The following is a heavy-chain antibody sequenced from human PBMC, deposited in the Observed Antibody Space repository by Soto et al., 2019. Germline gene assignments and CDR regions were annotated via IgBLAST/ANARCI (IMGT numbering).Heavy chain of an antibody. D-gene: IGHD3-22*01. CDR3: AGPNSGLRY. V-gene: IGHV3-21*01. J-gene: IGHJ4*02. CDR2: ISSSSSYI. Sequence: EVQLVESGGGLVKPGGSLRLSCAASGFTFSSYSMNWVRQTPGKGLEWVSSISSSSSYIYYADSVKGRFTISRDNAKNSLYLQMNSLRAEDTAVYYCAGPNSGLRYWGQGTLVTVSS. CDR1: GFTFSSYS.